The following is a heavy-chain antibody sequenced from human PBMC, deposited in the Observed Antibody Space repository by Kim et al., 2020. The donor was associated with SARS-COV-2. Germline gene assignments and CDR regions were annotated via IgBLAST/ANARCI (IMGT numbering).Heavy chain of an antibody. Sequence: SETLSLTCTVSGASISNSNYYWVWMRQPPGKGLEWIGTVSPGGTTDYNPFLQSRVTISIDTSKNQFSLKLSTVTAADTAVYYCTKREVGTMRDYWGPGTL. D-gene: IGHD2-21*02. V-gene: IGHV4-39*01. CDR1: GASISNSNYY. CDR2: VSPGGTT. CDR3: TKREVGTMRDY. J-gene: IGHJ4*02.